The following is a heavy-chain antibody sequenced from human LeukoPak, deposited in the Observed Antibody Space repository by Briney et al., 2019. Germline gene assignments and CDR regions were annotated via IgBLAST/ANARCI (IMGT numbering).Heavy chain of an antibody. J-gene: IGHJ3*02. Sequence: GGSLRLSCAASGFTFSSYGMHWVRQAPGKGLEWVAFIRYDGSNKYYADSVKGRFTIPRDNSKNTLYLQMNSLRAEDTAVYYCAKAAGGVMSAFDIWGQGTMVTVSS. V-gene: IGHV3-30*02. CDR1: GFTFSSYG. D-gene: IGHD3-16*01. CDR2: IRYDGSNK. CDR3: AKAAGGVMSAFDI.